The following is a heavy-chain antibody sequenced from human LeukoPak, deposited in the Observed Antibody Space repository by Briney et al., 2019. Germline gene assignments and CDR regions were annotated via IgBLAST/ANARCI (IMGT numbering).Heavy chain of an antibody. CDR3: ARAMGLDSSGYPIYGMDV. D-gene: IGHD3-22*01. CDR1: GYTFTCYA. V-gene: IGHV1-3*01. CDR2: INAGNGNT. Sequence: ASVKVSCKASGYTFTCYAMHWVRQAPGQRLEWMGWINAGNGNTKYSQKFQGRVTITRDTSASTAYMELSSLRSEDTAVYYCARAMGLDSSGYPIYGMDVWGQGTTVTVSS. J-gene: IGHJ6*02.